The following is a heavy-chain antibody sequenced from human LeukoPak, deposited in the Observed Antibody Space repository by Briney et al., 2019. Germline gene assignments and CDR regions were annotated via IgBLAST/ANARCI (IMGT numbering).Heavy chain of an antibody. J-gene: IGHJ5*02. D-gene: IGHD6-13*01. CDR1: GGSFSGYY. CDR2: INHSGST. CDR3: ARLYSSSWYNWFDP. V-gene: IGHV4-34*01. Sequence: SETLSLTCAVYGGSFSGYYWSWIRQPPGKGLEWIGEINHSGSTNYNPSLKSRVTISVDTSKNQLSLKLSSVTAADTAVYYCARLYSSSWYNWFDPWGQGTLVTVSS.